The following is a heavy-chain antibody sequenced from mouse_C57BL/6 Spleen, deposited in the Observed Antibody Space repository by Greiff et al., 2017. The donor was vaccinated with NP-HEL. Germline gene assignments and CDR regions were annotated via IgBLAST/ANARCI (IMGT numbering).Heavy chain of an antibody. V-gene: IGHV5-9-1*02. CDR2: ISSGGDYI. CDR3: TRDDDYSMDYAMDY. Sequence: EVQVVESGEGLVKPGGSLKLSCAASGFTFSSYAMSWVRQTPEKRLEWVAYISSGGDYIYYADTVKGRFTISRDNARNTLYLQMSSLKSEDTAMYYCTRDDDYSMDYAMDYWGQGTSVTVSS. D-gene: IGHD2-3*01. CDR1: GFTFSSYA. J-gene: IGHJ4*01.